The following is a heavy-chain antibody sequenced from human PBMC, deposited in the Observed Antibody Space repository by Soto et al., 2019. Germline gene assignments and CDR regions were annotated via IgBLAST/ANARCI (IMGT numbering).Heavy chain of an antibody. CDR2: ISSSSSYI. Sequence: GGSLRLSCAASGFTFSSYSMNWVRQAPGKGLEWVSSISSSSSYIYYADSVKGRFTISRDNAKNSLYLQMNSLRAEDTAAYYCARPRMITFGGVIVPLLFDPWGQGTLVTVSS. CDR3: ARPRMITFGGVIVPLLFDP. J-gene: IGHJ5*02. V-gene: IGHV3-21*01. D-gene: IGHD3-16*02. CDR1: GFTFSSYS.